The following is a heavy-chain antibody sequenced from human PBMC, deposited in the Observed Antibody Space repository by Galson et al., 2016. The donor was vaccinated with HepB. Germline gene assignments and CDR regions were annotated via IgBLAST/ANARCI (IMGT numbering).Heavy chain of an antibody. CDR1: GFSFSRYG. CDR3: AKGPPLTIFGAYGMDV. D-gene: IGHD3-3*01. V-gene: IGHV3-30*18. CDR2: ISYEGNNK. Sequence: SLRLSCAASGFSFSRYGMNWVRQAPGKGLEWVAVISYEGNNKYYADSVRGRFTISRDNSNNTLHLQMNRLRPEDTAIYYCAKGPPLTIFGAYGMDVWGQGTTVTVSS. J-gene: IGHJ6*02.